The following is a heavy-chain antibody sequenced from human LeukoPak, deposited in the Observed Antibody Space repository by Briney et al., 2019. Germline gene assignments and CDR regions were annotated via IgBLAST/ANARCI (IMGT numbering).Heavy chain of an antibody. CDR2: ISHTGST. CDR3: ARLLGATWFDP. J-gene: IGHJ5*02. Sequence: SETLSLTCLVSGDSIRRHYWTWVRQSPGKGLDWIGYISHTGSTTYNPSLTSRVTISMDTSKNQFSLTLTSMTAADTAVYYYARLLGATWFDPWGQGTLVTVSS. CDR1: GDSIRRHY. V-gene: IGHV4-59*11. D-gene: IGHD1-26*01.